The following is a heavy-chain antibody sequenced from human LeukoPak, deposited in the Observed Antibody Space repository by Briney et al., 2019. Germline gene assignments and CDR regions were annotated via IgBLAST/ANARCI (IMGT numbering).Heavy chain of an antibody. CDR2: IIPIFGTA. J-gene: IGHJ4*02. D-gene: IGHD1-26*01. Sequence: SVKVSCKASGGTFSSYAISWVRQAPGQGLEWMGRIIPIFGTANYAQKFQGRVTITTDESTSTAYMELSSLRSEDTAVYYCARDRGVGATGVYYFDYWGQETLVTVSS. CDR3: ARDRGVGATGVYYFDY. V-gene: IGHV1-69*05. CDR1: GGTFSSYA.